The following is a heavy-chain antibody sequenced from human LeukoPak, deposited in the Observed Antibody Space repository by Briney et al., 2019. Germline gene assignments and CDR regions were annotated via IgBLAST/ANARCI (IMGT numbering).Heavy chain of an antibody. D-gene: IGHD2-15*01. CDR3: AKEGIVVVAAATGHFDY. V-gene: IGHV3-30*02. Sequence: GGSLRLSCAASGFPFSDYGMNWVRQAPGKGLEWVAFVRYDGTYKSYGDSVKGRFTVSRDNSKNTLYLQMDSLRAEDTAVYYCAKEGIVVVAAATGHFDYWGHGALVTVSS. CDR1: GFPFSDYG. CDR2: VRYDGTYK. J-gene: IGHJ4*01.